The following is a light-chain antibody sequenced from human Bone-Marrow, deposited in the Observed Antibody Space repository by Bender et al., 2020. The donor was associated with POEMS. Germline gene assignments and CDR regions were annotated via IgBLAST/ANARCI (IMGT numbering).Light chain of an antibody. J-gene: IGLJ3*02. CDR2: QDT. Sequence: SYELTQPPSVSVSPGQTATITCSGDALPRQYVFWYQQKPGQAPVLVIYQDTERPSGIPERFSGSSSGTMVTLTISDVQAEDEADYYCQSTDSSGTYRLFGGGTRLTVL. CDR1: ALPRQY. CDR3: QSTDSSGTYRL. V-gene: IGLV3-25*03.